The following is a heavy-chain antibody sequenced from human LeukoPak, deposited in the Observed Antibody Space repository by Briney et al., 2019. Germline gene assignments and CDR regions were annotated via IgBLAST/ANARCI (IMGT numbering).Heavy chain of an antibody. Sequence: SETLSLTRAVYGGSFSGYYWSWIRQPPGKGLEWIGEINHSGSTNYNPSLKSRVTISVDTSKNQFSLKLSSATAADTAVYYCARGRSTGYYYYMDVWGKGTTVTVSS. J-gene: IGHJ6*03. V-gene: IGHV4-34*01. CDR3: ARGRSTGYYYYMDV. CDR2: INHSGST. CDR1: GGSFSGYY. D-gene: IGHD2-2*01.